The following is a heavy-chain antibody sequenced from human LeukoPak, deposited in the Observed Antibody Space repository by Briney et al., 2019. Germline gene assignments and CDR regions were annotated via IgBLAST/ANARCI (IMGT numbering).Heavy chain of an antibody. CDR2: IIPIFGTA. Sequence: SVKVSCKASGGTFSSYAISWVRQAPGQGLEWMGGIIPIFGTANYAQKFQGRVTITADESTSTAYMELSSLRSEDTAVYYCAKDRESIPYDIGYDWGHGTLVTVSS. D-gene: IGHD3-16*01. V-gene: IGHV1-69*13. CDR3: AKDRESIPYDIGYD. CDR1: GGTFSSYA. J-gene: IGHJ1*01.